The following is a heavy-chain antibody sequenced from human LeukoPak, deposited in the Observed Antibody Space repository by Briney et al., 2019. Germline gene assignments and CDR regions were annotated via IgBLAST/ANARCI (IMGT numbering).Heavy chain of an antibody. CDR1: GFTFSSYA. Sequence: GGSLRLSCAASGFTFSSYAMHWVRQAPGKGLEWVAVISYDGSNKYYADSVKGRFTISRDNSKNTLYLQMNSLRAEDTAMYYCARLKSRLQSSFDYWGQGTLVTVSS. D-gene: IGHD5-24*01. CDR3: ARLKSRLQSSFDY. V-gene: IGHV3-30*04. J-gene: IGHJ4*02. CDR2: ISYDGSNK.